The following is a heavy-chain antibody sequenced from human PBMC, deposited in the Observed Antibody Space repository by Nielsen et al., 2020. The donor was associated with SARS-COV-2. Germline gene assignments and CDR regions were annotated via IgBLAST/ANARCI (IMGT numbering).Heavy chain of an antibody. V-gene: IGHV4-39*01. J-gene: IGHJ5*02. D-gene: IGHD6-19*01. CDR3: AITYSGWPYNCFDP. CDR1: GGSISSSSYY. CDR2: IYYSGST. Sequence: SETLSLTCTVSGGSISSSSYYWGWIRQPPGKGLEWIGSIYYSGSTYYNPSLKSRVTISVDTSKNQFSLNLSSVTAADTAVYYCAITYSGWPYNCFDPWRQGTRVTVAS.